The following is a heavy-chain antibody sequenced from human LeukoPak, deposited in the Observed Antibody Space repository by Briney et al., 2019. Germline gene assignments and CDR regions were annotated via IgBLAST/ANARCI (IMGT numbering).Heavy chain of an antibody. CDR3: ARGNYGGTFDY. Sequence: SETLSLTCAVYGGSFSGYYWSWIRQPPGKGLERIGEINHSGSTNYNPSLKSRVTISVDTSKNQFSLKLSSVTAADTAVYYCARGNYGGTFDYWGQGTLVTVSS. D-gene: IGHD4-23*01. J-gene: IGHJ4*02. V-gene: IGHV4-34*01. CDR1: GGSFSGYY. CDR2: INHSGST.